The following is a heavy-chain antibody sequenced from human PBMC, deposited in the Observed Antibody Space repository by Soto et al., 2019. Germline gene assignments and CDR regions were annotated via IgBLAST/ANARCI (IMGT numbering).Heavy chain of an antibody. V-gene: IGHV4-31*03. D-gene: IGHD6-6*01. CDR2: IYYSGST. CDR1: GGSISSGGYY. Sequence: SETLSLTCTVSGGSISSGGYYWSWIRQHPGKGLEWIGYIYYSGSTYYNPSLKSRVTISVDTSKNQFSLKLSSVTAADTAVYYCARVAASRQGWQRTFDYWGQGTLVTVSS. J-gene: IGHJ4*02. CDR3: ARVAASRQGWQRTFDY.